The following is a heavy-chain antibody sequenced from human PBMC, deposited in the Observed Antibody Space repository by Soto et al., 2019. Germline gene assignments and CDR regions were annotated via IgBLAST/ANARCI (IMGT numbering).Heavy chain of an antibody. CDR3: ARQCSDYDFWSGYRELDY. D-gene: IGHD3-3*01. Sequence: QLQLQESGPGLVKPSETLSLTCTVSGGSISSSSYYWGWIRQPPGKGLEWIGSIYYSGSTYYNPSLKSRVTISVDTSKNQFSLKLSSVTAADTAVYYCARQCSDYDFWSGYRELDYWGQEPWSPSPQ. J-gene: IGHJ4*01. CDR2: IYYSGST. CDR1: GGSISSSSYY. V-gene: IGHV4-39*01.